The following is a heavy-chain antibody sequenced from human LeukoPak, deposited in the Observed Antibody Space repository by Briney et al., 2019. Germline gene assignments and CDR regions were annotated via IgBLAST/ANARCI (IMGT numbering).Heavy chain of an antibody. J-gene: IGHJ5*02. V-gene: IGHV4-59*01. Sequence: PSETLSLTCSVSGGSINDYYCTWIRQPPGKGLEWIGNVYYSGSTDSNPSLKSRLTMSVDTSKNQFSMKLSSVTAADTAVYYCAKGGTPITMIVVESNWFDPWGQGTRVTVSS. CDR3: AKGGTPITMIVVESNWFDP. CDR1: GGSINDYY. CDR2: VYYSGST. D-gene: IGHD3-22*01.